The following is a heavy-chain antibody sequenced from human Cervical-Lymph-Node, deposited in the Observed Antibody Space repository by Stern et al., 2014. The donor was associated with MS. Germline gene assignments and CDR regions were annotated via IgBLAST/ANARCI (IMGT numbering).Heavy chain of an antibody. V-gene: IGHV3-9*01. CDR2: ITWNSDNI. J-gene: IGHJ5*02. Sequence: QLVESGGGLVQPGRSLRLSCAASGFTFDDYTMHWVRQPPGKGLEWVSSITWNSDNIGYADSVKGRFTISRDNAKYSLYLQIHSLRPEDTALYFCVKDLLSASAWGQGTLVTVSS. CDR3: VKDLLSASA. CDR1: GFTFDDYT.